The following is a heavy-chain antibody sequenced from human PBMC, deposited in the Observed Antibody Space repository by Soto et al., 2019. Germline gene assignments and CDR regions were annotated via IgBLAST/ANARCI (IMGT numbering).Heavy chain of an antibody. J-gene: IGHJ6*02. V-gene: IGHV1-46*01. CDR2: INPSGGST. Sequence: ASVKVSCKASGYTFTSYYMHWVRQAPGQGLEWMGIINPSGGSTSYAQKFQGRVTMTRDTSTSTVYMELSSLRSEDTAVYYCARDGSGYYGSGSYHPGGYYYYGMDVWGQGTKVTVSS. CDR3: ARDGSGYYGSGSYHPGGYYYYGMDV. D-gene: IGHD3-10*01. CDR1: GYTFTSYY.